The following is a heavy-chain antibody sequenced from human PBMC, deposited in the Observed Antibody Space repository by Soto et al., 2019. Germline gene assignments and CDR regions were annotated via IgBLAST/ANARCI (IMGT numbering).Heavy chain of an antibody. J-gene: IGHJ5*02. Sequence: SETLSLTCTVSGGSISSGGYYWTWIRQHPGKGLEWIGYNYYSGITYYNPSLKSRVTIPLDTSKNQFSLKLSSVTAADTAVYYCAKHRDCYGNTCYSGELDPWGQGTLVTVSS. D-gene: IGHD2-15*01. CDR3: AKHRDCYGNTCYSGELDP. CDR1: GGSISSGGYY. CDR2: NYYSGIT. V-gene: IGHV4-31*03.